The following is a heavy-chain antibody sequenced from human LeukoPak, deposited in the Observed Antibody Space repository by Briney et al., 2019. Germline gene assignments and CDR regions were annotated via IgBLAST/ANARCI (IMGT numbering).Heavy chain of an antibody. CDR1: GGFVRGNDYY. V-gene: IGHV4-61*08. CDR3: ARNYYANRGFDY. J-gene: IGHJ4*02. Sequence: PSETLSLTCTVSGGFVRGNDYYWNWIRQPPGKGLEWIGYIYFSGSTNYNPSLKSRVTISVDTSKNQFSLKLSSVTAADTAVYYCARNYYANRGFDYWGQGTLVTVSS. D-gene: IGHD3-10*01. CDR2: IYFSGST.